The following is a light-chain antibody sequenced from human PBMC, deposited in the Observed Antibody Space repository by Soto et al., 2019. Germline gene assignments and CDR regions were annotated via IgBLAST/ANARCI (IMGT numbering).Light chain of an antibody. Sequence: IHMTQSPSSLSASVGDRVTITCRASQRITTYLNWYQQKPGKAPKLLISTAATLQGGVPSRLSGSGSGTDFTLTITTLQPEDFATYFCQQSYSTPYTFGQGTNLEIK. J-gene: IGKJ2*01. CDR3: QQSYSTPYT. CDR2: TAA. V-gene: IGKV1-39*01. CDR1: QRITTY.